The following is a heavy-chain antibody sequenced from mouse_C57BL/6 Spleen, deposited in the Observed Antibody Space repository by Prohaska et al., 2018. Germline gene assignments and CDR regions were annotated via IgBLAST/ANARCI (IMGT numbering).Heavy chain of an antibody. D-gene: IGHD2-1*01. CDR3: TIGRGNYGGYFDV. CDR2: IRLKSDNYAT. Sequence: EVKLEESGGGLVQPGGSMKLSCVASGFTFSNYWMNWVSQSPEKGLEWVAQIRLKSDNYATYYAESVKGRFTISRDDSKSSVYLKMNNLRAEDTGIYYCTIGRGNYGGYFDVWGTGTTVTVSS. V-gene: IGHV6-3*01. CDR1: GFTFSNYW. J-gene: IGHJ1*03.